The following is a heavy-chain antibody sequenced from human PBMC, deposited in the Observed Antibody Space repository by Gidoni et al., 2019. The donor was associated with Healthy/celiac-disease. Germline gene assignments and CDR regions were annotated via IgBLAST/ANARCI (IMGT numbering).Heavy chain of an antibody. CDR2: INPSGGSK. CDR1: GYTFTSHY. V-gene: IGHV1-46*01. J-gene: IGHJ4*02. CDR3: ARDGKRRDGYGEETDY. D-gene: IGHD5-12*01. Sequence: QVQLAQSGAEVKKPGASVKASCNPSGYTFTSHYMHWVRQAPGQGLEWMGLINPSGGSKSYAQKFQSRVTMTRDTSTSTVYMELSSLGSEDTAVYYCARDGKRRDGYGEETDYWGQGTLVTVSS.